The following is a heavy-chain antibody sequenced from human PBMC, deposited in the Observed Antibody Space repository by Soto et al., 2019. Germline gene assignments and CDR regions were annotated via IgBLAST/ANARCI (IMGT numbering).Heavy chain of an antibody. D-gene: IGHD4-4*01. Sequence: QVQLVESGGGVVQPGRSLRLSCAASGFTFTSYDMHWVRQAPGKGLEWMALILHDGSAEYYADSVKGRFTISRDNSKNKLYLQMNSLRAEDTAVYYCARSRDGYSFYFYYGMDGWGQGTTVTVSS. J-gene: IGHJ6*02. CDR1: GFTFTSYD. V-gene: IGHV3-30*03. CDR3: ARSRDGYSFYFYYGMDG. CDR2: ILHDGSAE.